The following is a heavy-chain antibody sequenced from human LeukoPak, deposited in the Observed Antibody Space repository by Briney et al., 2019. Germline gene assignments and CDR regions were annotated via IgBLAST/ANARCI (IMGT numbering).Heavy chain of an antibody. Sequence: PSETLSLTCTVSGYSISSGYYWGWIRQPPGKGLEWIGSIYHSGSTNYNPPLKSRVTISVDKSKNQFSLKLSSVTAADTAVYYCGRDRYTSYGVDVWGQGTTVTVSS. CDR1: GYSISSGYY. CDR3: GRDRYTSYGVDV. CDR2: IYHSGST. D-gene: IGHD5-18*01. V-gene: IGHV4-38-2*02. J-gene: IGHJ6*02.